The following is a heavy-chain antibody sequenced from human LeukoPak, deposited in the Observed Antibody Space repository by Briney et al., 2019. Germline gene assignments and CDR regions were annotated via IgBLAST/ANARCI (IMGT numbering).Heavy chain of an antibody. CDR1: GFTFSDYY. Sequence: GALRLSCAASGFTFSDYYMSWIRQAPGKGLEWVSYISSSGSTIYYADSVKGRFTISRDNAKNSLYLQMNSLRAEDTAVYYCARVRGGYKGTLHHYYYYMDVWGKGTTVTVSS. CDR2: ISSSGSTI. J-gene: IGHJ6*03. D-gene: IGHD5-24*01. CDR3: ARVRGGYKGTLHHYYYYMDV. V-gene: IGHV3-11*01.